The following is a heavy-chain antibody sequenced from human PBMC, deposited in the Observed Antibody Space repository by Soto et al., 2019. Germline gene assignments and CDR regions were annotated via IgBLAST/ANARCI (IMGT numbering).Heavy chain of an antibody. Sequence: ASVKVSCKASGYTFTSYYMHWVRQAPGQGLEWMGIINPSGGSTSYAQKFQGRVTMTRDTSTSTVYMELSSLRSEDTAVYYCARGFGTTHNPPIIFFDYWGQGTLVTVSS. V-gene: IGHV1-46*01. CDR1: GYTFTSYY. CDR3: ARGFGTTHNPPIIFFDY. D-gene: IGHD1-26*01. CDR2: INPSGGST. J-gene: IGHJ4*02.